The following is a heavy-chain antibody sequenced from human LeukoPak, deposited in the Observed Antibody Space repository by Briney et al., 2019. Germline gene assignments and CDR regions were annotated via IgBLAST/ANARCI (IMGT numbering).Heavy chain of an antibody. CDR1: GFTFSSYA. CDR3: ARESYSSGIDY. J-gene: IGHJ4*02. D-gene: IGHD6-19*01. V-gene: IGHV3-30-3*01. CDR2: ISYDGSNK. Sequence: PGRSLRLSCAASGFTFSSYAMHWVRQAPGKGLEWVAVISYDGSNKYYADSVKGRFTISRDNSKNTLYLQMNSLRAEDTAVYYCARESYSSGIDYWGQGTLVTVSS.